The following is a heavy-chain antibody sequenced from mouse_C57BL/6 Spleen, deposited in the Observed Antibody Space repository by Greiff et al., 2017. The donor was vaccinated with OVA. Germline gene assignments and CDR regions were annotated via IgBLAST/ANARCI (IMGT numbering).Heavy chain of an antibody. Sequence: QVQLQQPGAELVKPGASVKLSCTASGYTFTSYWMHWVKQRPGQGLEWIGMIHPTSGSTNYNETFKSKATLTADKSSSTAYMELRRLTSEDSAVYYGTRGAVTRPAWFAYWGQGTLVTVSA. J-gene: IGHJ3*01. CDR3: TRGAVTRPAWFAY. D-gene: IGHD2-2*01. CDR1: GYTFTSYW. CDR2: IHPTSGST. V-gene: IGHV1-64*01.